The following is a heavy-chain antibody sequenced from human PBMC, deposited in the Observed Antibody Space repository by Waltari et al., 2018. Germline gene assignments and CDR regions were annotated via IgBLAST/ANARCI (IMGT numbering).Heavy chain of an antibody. V-gene: IGHV3-33*01. CDR1: GFTFSSYG. J-gene: IGHJ4*02. D-gene: IGHD3-10*01. CDR3: ARDRLSYYYGSGSYYFDY. Sequence: QVQLVESGGGVVQPGRSLRLSCAASGFTFSSYGMHWVRQAPGKGLEWVAVIGYDGSNKYYADSVKGRITISRDNSKNTLYLQMNSLRAEDTAVYYCARDRLSYYYGSGSYYFDYWGQGTLVTVSS. CDR2: IGYDGSNK.